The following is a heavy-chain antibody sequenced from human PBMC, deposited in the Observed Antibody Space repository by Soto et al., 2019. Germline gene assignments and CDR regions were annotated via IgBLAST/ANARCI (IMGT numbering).Heavy chain of an antibody. D-gene: IGHD3-3*02. J-gene: IGHJ6*02. CDR2: ISGSGDNT. CDR3: AKVPIFGVVSRSYGMVV. Sequence: EVQLLESGGGLVQPGGSLRLSCAASGFTFTSYAMNWVRQAPGKGLEWVSAISGSGDNTYYADSVKGRFAISRDNSKNTLYLQMNSLRAEDTAVYYCAKVPIFGVVSRSYGMVVWGQGTTVTVSS. CDR1: GFTFTSYA. V-gene: IGHV3-23*01.